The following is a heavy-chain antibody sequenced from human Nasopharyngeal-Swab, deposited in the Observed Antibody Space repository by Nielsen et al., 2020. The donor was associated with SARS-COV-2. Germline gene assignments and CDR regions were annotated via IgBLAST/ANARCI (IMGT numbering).Heavy chain of an antibody. CDR1: GFIFSDSA. V-gene: IGHV3-30-3*01. CDR3: AKDRDSGDDSEEYYHYYGMDV. Sequence: GESLKISCAASGFIFSDSAIHWVRQAPGKGLEWVAVISYDESNKYYTDSVRGRFTISRDNSKNMLNLQMNNLRAEDTAIYYCAKDRDSGDDSEEYYHYYGMDVWGQGTSVTVS. CDR2: ISYDESNK. J-gene: IGHJ6*02. D-gene: IGHD5-12*01.